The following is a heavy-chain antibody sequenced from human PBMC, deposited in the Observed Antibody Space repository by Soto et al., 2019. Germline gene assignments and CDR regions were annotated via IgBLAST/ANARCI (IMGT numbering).Heavy chain of an antibody. Sequence: SETLSLTCAVYGEYFSGYYWSWIRQPPGKGLEWIGEINHSGSTNYNPSLKSRVTISVDTSKNQFSLKLSSVTAAGTAVYYCARGLTYYSDSGRSNWFDPWGQGTLVTVSS. J-gene: IGHJ5*02. V-gene: IGHV4-34*01. CDR3: ARGLTYYSDSGRSNWFDP. CDR2: INHSGST. CDR1: GEYFSGYY. D-gene: IGHD3-10*01.